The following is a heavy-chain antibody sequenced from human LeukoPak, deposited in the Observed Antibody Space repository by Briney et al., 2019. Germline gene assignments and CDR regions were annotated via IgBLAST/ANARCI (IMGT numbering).Heavy chain of an antibody. Sequence: GRSLRLSCAASGFTFSSYGMHWARQAPGKGLEWVAVIWYDGSNKYYADSVKGRFTISRDNSKNTLYLQMNSLRAEDTAVYYCAREFSGGDYLDYWGQGTLVTVSS. CDR2: IWYDGSNK. CDR3: AREFSGGDYLDY. J-gene: IGHJ4*02. V-gene: IGHV3-33*01. D-gene: IGHD3-10*01. CDR1: GFTFSSYG.